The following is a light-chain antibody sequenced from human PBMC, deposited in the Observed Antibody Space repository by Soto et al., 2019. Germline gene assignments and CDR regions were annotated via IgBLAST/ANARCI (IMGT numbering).Light chain of an antibody. V-gene: IGKV3-20*01. J-gene: IGKJ2*01. Sequence: VLTQSPGTVSLSPGQRATLSCRTSQNVNNNYLAWYQQKSGQAPRLLIFGVFNRAAGTPDRFSGSGSGTDFTLTISGLQPEDSAVYYCQHYDGSPRTFGQGTRLEI. CDR2: GVF. CDR1: QNVNNNY. CDR3: QHYDGSPRT.